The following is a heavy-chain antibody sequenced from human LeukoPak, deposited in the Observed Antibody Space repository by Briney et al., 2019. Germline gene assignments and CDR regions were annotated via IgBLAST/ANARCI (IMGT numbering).Heavy chain of an antibody. CDR1: GHTFTSYG. Sequence: ASVKVSCKASGHTFTSYGISWVRQAPGQGLEWMGWISAYNGNTNYAQKLQGRVTMTTDTSTSTAYMGLRSLRSDDTAVYYCARGGPSGSPYDSSGHPYDAFDIWGQGTMVTVSS. D-gene: IGHD3-22*01. J-gene: IGHJ3*02. V-gene: IGHV1-18*01. CDR2: ISAYNGNT. CDR3: ARGGPSGSPYDSSGHPYDAFDI.